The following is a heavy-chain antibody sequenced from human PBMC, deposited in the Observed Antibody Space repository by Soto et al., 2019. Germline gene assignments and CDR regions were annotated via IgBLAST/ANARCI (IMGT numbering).Heavy chain of an antibody. CDR1: GFTVSSNY. CDR2: IYSGGST. CDR3: ARVYEWLLSDYYYYGMDV. D-gene: IGHD3-3*01. J-gene: IGHJ6*02. Sequence: GGSLRLSCAASGFTVSSNYMSWVRQAPGKGLEWVSVIYSGGSTYYTDSVKGRFTISRDNSKNTLYLQMNSLRAEDTAVYYCARVYEWLLSDYYYYGMDVWGQGTTVTVSS. V-gene: IGHV3-53*01.